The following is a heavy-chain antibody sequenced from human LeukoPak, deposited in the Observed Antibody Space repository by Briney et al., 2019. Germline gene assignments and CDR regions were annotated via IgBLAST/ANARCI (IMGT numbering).Heavy chain of an antibody. CDR2: MSYDGSII. D-gene: IGHD3-10*01. Sequence: PGGSLRLSCAASGFTFSSYGMHGVRQAPGRGVEGVAVMSYDGSIIYYGASVKGRFTISRDNYKNTLYLQMNSLRTEDTAVYYCAKDPGGSGIFNWFDPWGQGTLVTVSS. CDR3: AKDPGGSGIFNWFDP. J-gene: IGHJ5*02. CDR1: GFTFSSYG. V-gene: IGHV3-30*18.